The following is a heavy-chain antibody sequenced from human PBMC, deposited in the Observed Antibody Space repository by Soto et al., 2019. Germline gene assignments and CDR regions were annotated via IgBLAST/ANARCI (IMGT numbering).Heavy chain of an antibody. CDR1: GYSISSGYY. Sequence: SETLSLTCAVSGYSISSGYYWCWIRQPPGKGVEGVVSVYHSGSTYYNPSLNRRVTMPVDTSKHTFSLKLDSVTAADTAVYYCASSYDSSPEDAFDIWGQGTMVTVSS. V-gene: IGHV4-38-2*01. CDR3: ASSYDSSPEDAFDI. CDR2: VYHSGST. D-gene: IGHD3-22*01. J-gene: IGHJ3*02.